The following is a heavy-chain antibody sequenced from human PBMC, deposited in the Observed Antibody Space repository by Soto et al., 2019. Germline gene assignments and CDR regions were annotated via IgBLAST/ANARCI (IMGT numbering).Heavy chain of an antibody. D-gene: IGHD3-3*01. V-gene: IGHV1-18*01. J-gene: IGHJ6*02. CDR1: GYTFTNYA. CDR2: ISAYSGDT. Sequence: VQLLQSGGEVRKPGASVKVSCKTSGYTFTNYAINWVRQAPGQGLQWMGWISAYSGDTKYAQRFQDGLTVTTDPSTTTASMELRSLRSDDTAVYYCARDGRAFSIFGETMDVWGQGTTVTVSS. CDR3: ARDGRAFSIFGETMDV.